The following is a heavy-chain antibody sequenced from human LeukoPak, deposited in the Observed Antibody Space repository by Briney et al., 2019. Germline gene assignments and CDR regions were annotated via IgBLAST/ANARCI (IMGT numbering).Heavy chain of an antibody. Sequence: ASVKVSCKASGYTFTSYYMHWVRQAPGQGLEWMGIINPSGGSTSYAQKFQGRVTMTRDTSTSTVYMELSSLRSEDTAVYYCARAVEAAAGAEYFQRWAQGTLVTVSS. V-gene: IGHV1-46*01. CDR3: ARAVEAAAGAEYFQR. CDR1: GYTFTSYY. J-gene: IGHJ1*01. CDR2: INPSGGST. D-gene: IGHD6-13*01.